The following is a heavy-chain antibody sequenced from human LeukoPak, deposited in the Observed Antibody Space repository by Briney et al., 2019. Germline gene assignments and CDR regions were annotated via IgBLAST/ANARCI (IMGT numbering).Heavy chain of an antibody. J-gene: IGHJ4*02. CDR1: GGSISSYY. Sequence: SETLSLTCTVSGGSISSYYWSWVRQPPGKGLEWVGYIYYSGRTNYNPSLKSRVTISVDTSKNQFSLKLSSVTAADTAVYYCARGRAHGADYWGQGTLVTVSS. CDR2: IYYSGRT. CDR3: ARGRAHGADY. D-gene: IGHD3-10*01. V-gene: IGHV4-59*01.